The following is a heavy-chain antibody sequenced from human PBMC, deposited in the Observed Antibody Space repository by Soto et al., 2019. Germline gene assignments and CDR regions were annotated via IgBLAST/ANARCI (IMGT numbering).Heavy chain of an antibody. V-gene: IGHV4-61*01. Sequence: SETLSLTCIVSGGSVSSGSYPWSWIRQPPGKGLEWIGYIYYIGSTNYNPSLKSRVTISVDTSKNQFSLKLSSVTAADTAIYYCARDRGYCSGGNCSFDYWGQGTLVTVSS. CDR1: GGSVSSGSYP. J-gene: IGHJ4*02. CDR2: IYYIGST. D-gene: IGHD2-15*01. CDR3: ARDRGYCSGGNCSFDY.